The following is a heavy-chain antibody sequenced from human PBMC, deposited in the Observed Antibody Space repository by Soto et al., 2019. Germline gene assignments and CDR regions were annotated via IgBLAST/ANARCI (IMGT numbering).Heavy chain of an antibody. V-gene: IGHV3-33*01. CDR1: GFTFSSYG. D-gene: IGHD3-22*01. CDR2: IWYDGSNR. CDR3: ARGIVTMIVVVTPYFDY. Sequence: GGSLRLSCAASGFTFSSYGMHWVRQAPGKGLEWVAVIWYDGSNRYHADSVKGRFTISRDNSKNTVYLEMNSLRVEDTAVYYCARGIVTMIVVVTPYFDYWGQGTLVTVSS. J-gene: IGHJ4*02.